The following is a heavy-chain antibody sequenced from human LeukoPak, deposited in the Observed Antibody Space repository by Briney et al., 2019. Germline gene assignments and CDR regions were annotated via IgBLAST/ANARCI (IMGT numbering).Heavy chain of an antibody. CDR3: ARPAAGDLSPFDH. D-gene: IGHD7-27*01. J-gene: IGHJ4*02. V-gene: IGHV4-59*08. CDR1: GGSIGLYY. CDR2: IFHTGST. Sequence: SETLSLTCTVSGGSIGLYYWAWIRQPPGKGLEWIGYIFHTGSTNYNPSLKSRLTISVDTSRNQFSLKLNSVTAADTAVYYCARPAAGDLSPFDHWGQGTLVPVSS.